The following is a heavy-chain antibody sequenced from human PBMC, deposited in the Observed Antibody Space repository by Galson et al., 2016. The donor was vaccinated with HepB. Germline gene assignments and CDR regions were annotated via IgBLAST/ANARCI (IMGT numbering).Heavy chain of an antibody. Sequence: PALVKPTQTLTLTCSFSGFSLSTPGVGVGWLRQPPGKALEWLALIYWDDDERYSPSLKSSPTITKDTPENQVVLTMTNMDPVDTGTYYCAHRRPSETGRPLPKYFDSWGQGTLVTVSS. D-gene: IGHD3-9*01. V-gene: IGHV2-5*02. CDR1: GFSLSTPGVG. CDR2: IYWDDDE. CDR3: AHRRPSETGRPLPKYFDS. J-gene: IGHJ4*02.